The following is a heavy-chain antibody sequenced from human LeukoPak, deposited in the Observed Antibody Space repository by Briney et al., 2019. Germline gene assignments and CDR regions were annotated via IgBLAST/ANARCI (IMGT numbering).Heavy chain of an antibody. J-gene: IGHJ4*02. CDR2: MFHSGST. CDR3: ARSLSRGYSGFRVSPFDY. V-gene: IGHV4-38-2*01. D-gene: IGHD5-12*01. Sequence: SETLSLTCAVSGYSISSGYYWGWIRQPPGKGLEWIGSMFHSGSTYYNPSLKSRVTMSVDKSKNHFSLKLSSVTAADTAVYYCARSLSRGYSGFRVSPFDYWGQGTLVTVSS. CDR1: GYSISSGYY.